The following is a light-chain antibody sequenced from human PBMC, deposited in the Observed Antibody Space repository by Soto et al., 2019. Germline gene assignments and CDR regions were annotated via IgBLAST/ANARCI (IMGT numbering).Light chain of an antibody. J-gene: IGKJ5*01. CDR3: QQLNSYPIP. CDR2: AAS. Sequence: DIQLTQSPSFLSASVGDRVTITCRASQGISSYLAWYQQKPGKAPKLLIYAASTLQSGVPSRFSGSGSGTEFTLTISSLQTEDFATYYCQQLNSYPIPFGQGTRLEIK. CDR1: QGISSY. V-gene: IGKV1-9*01.